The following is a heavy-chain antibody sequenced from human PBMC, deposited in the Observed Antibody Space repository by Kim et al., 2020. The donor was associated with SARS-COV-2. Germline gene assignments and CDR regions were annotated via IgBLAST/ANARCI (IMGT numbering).Heavy chain of an antibody. V-gene: IGHV3-15*01. J-gene: IGHJ4*02. CDR1: GFTFSNAW. D-gene: IGHD3-22*01. CDR2: IKSKTDGGTT. Sequence: GGSLRLSCAASGFTFSNAWMSWVRQAPGKGLEWVGRIKSKTDGGTTDYAAPVKGRFTISRDDSKNTLYLQMNSLKTEDTAVYYCTTDPYYYDSSGYFLFDYWGQGTLVTVSS. CDR3: TTDPYYYDSSGYFLFDY.